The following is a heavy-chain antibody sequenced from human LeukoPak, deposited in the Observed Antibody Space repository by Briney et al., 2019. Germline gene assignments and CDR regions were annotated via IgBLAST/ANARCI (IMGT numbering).Heavy chain of an antibody. J-gene: IGHJ5*02. CDR2: VSGSGDST. CDR1: GFTFSSYD. D-gene: IGHD1-26*01. Sequence: GGSLRLSCAASGFTFSSYDMSWVHQAPGKGLEWVSGVSGSGDSTHYADSVKGRFTISRDNSKNTLYLQMNSLRAEDTAVYYCALHHGSYYLGRWFDPWGQGTLVTVSS. V-gene: IGHV3-23*01. CDR3: ALHHGSYYLGRWFDP.